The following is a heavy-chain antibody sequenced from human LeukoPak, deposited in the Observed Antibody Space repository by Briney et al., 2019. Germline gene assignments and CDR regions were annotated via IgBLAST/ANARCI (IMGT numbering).Heavy chain of an antibody. D-gene: IGHD3-22*01. Sequence: GGSLRLSCAPSVFTFDDYAMHWVRQAPGEGLEWVSGISANGGSTYYADSVKGRFTISRDNSKNTLYLQMNSLRAEDTAVYYCAKDRPMYDYDSNGSLDYWGQGTLVTVSS. CDR2: ISANGGST. J-gene: IGHJ4*02. V-gene: IGHV3-23*01. CDR3: AKDRPMYDYDSNGSLDY. CDR1: VFTFDDYA.